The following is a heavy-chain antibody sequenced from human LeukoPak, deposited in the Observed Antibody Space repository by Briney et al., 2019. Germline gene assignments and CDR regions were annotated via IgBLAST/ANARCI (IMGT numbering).Heavy chain of an antibody. V-gene: IGHV1-8*01. CDR3: ARDGSGSYEADY. J-gene: IGHJ4*02. CDR2: MNPNSGNT. Sequence: ASVKVSCKASGYTFTSYDINWVRQATGQGLEWMGWMNPNSGNTGYAQKFQGRVTMTRNTSISTAYMELSSLRSEDTAVYYCARDGSGSYEADYWGQGTLVTVSS. D-gene: IGHD1-26*01. CDR1: GYTFTSYD.